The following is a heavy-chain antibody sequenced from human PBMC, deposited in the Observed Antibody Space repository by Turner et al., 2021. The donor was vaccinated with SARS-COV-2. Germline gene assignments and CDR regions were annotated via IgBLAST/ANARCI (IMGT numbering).Heavy chain of an antibody. Sequence: EVQLVESGGGLVQPGGSLRLSCAASGFIFGNSDMNWFHQAPGKGLEWVSGVSWNGSRTHYADSVKGRFIISRDNSRNTLYLQTNSLRTRGYTYDAVADYWGQGTLVTVSS. CDR2: VSWNGSRT. J-gene: IGHJ4*02. CDR3: ADY. CDR1: GFIFGNSD. D-gene: IGHD5-18*01. V-gene: IGHV3-35*01.